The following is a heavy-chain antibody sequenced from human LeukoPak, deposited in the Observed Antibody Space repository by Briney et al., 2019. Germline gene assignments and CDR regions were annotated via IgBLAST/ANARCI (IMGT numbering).Heavy chain of an antibody. J-gene: IGHJ4*02. V-gene: IGHV3-13*01. D-gene: IGHD3-9*01. CDR1: GFTFSSYD. CDR3: ARDKDWAFDY. CDR2: IGTAGDT. Sequence: GVSLRLSCAASGFTFSSYDMHWVRQATGKGLEWVSAIGTAGDTYYPGSVKGRFTISRENAKNSLYLQINSLSAEDTAVYYCARDKDWAFDYWGQGTLVTVSS.